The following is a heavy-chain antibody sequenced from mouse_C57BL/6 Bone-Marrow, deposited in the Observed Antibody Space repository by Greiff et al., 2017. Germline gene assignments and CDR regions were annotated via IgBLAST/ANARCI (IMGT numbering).Heavy chain of an antibody. CDR2: IDPSDSYT. Sequence: VQLQQPGAELVRPGTSVTLSCKASGYTFTSYWMHWVKQRPGQGLAWIGVIDPSDSYTNYNQKFKCKATLTVDTSSSTAYMQLSSLTSEDSAVYYCASGYYAMDYWGQGTSVTVSS. J-gene: IGHJ4*01. CDR1: GYTFTSYW. V-gene: IGHV1-59*01. CDR3: ASGYYAMDY.